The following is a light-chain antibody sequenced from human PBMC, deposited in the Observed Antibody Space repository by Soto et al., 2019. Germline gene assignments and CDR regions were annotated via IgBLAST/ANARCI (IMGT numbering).Light chain of an antibody. Sequence: DIQMTPSPSTLSASVGDRVTITCRASQSISSWLAWYQQKPGKAPKLLIYDASSLESGVPSRFSGSGSGTEFTLTISSLQPDDFATYYCQQYNSYLYTFGQGTKVDIK. J-gene: IGKJ2*01. CDR2: DAS. CDR3: QQYNSYLYT. V-gene: IGKV1-5*01. CDR1: QSISSW.